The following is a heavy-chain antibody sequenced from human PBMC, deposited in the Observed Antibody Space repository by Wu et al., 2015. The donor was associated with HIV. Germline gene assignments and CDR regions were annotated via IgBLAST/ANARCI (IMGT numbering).Heavy chain of an antibody. V-gene: IGHV1-18*01. J-gene: IGHJ4*02. CDR3: ARGHYYDTSSSPMY. Sequence: VQLFQSGGEVKKPGASVKVACKASGYIFNDFGIHWVRQAPGQGLEWIGWISAQNGNTNYAPKFQGRVTMTTDVSSSTAYMELRSLRSDDTAFYFCARGHYYDTSSSPMYWGLGTLVTAPQ. CDR1: GYIFNDFG. D-gene: IGHD3-22*01. CDR2: ISAQNGNT.